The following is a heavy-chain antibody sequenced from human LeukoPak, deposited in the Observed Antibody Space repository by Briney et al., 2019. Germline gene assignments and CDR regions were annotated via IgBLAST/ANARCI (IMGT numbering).Heavy chain of an antibody. D-gene: IGHD1-26*01. CDR1: GFTFSDYF. J-gene: IGHJ3*02. CDR3: AREKVGATGIGAFDI. CDR2: MSSSGSGT. Sequence: GGSLRLSCAASGFTFSDYFMSWIRQAPGKGLEWVSYMSSSGSGTYFADSLKGRFTISRDNSKNTLYLQMNSLRAEDTAVYYCAREKVGATGIGAFDIWGQGTMVTVSS. V-gene: IGHV3-11*04.